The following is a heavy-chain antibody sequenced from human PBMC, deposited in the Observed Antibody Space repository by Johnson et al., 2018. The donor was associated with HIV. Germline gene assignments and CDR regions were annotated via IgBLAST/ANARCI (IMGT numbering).Heavy chain of an antibody. CDR2: IKQDGSEK. V-gene: IGHV3-7*03. J-gene: IGHJ3*02. D-gene: IGHD2-2*01. CDR1: GFTFSSYW. CDR3: ARGTLAAFDI. Sequence: EVQLVESGGGVVQPGRSLRLSCAAYGFTFSSYWMSWVRQAPGKGLEWVANIKQDGSEKYYVDSVKGRFTISRDNAKNSVYLQMNSLRAEDTAVYYCARGTLAAFDIWGQGTMVTVSS.